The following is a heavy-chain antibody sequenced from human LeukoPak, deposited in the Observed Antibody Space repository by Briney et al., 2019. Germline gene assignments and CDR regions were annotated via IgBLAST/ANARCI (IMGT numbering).Heavy chain of an antibody. Sequence: GGSLRLSCAISGFIFNTNGMNWVRQSPGKGLEWLATIAGGDESTYYADSVNGRFAISRDNSKKSLYIVMTSLRVEDTAVYYCATAKYDYGDPVGWFDPWGAGTLVTVSS. J-gene: IGHJ5*02. CDR1: GFIFNTNG. V-gene: IGHV3-23*01. D-gene: IGHD4-17*01. CDR2: IAGGDEST. CDR3: ATAKYDYGDPVGWFDP.